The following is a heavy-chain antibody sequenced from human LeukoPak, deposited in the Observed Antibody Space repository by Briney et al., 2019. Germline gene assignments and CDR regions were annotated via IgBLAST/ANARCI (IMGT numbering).Heavy chain of an antibody. CDR3: ARDQRPGWGEYFQH. D-gene: IGHD3-16*01. Sequence: GGSLRLSCAASGFSFSDHYMTWIRQAPGKGLEWVSYITSSSSYTKYADSVKGRFTISRDNAKNSLYLQMNSLRVEDTAVYYCARDQRPGWGEYFQHWGQGTLVTVSS. V-gene: IGHV3-11*06. CDR1: GFSFSDHY. CDR2: ITSSSSYT. J-gene: IGHJ1*01.